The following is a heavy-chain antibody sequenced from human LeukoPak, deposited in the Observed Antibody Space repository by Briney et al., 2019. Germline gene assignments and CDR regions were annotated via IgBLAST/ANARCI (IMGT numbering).Heavy chain of an antibody. D-gene: IGHD3-10*01. J-gene: IGHJ5*02. V-gene: IGHV4-39*07. Sequence: SETLSLTCTVSGGSISISSYYWGWIRQPPGKGLEWIGSVYYSEKTYYNPSLKSRVTISIDTSKNQFSLKVNSVTAADTAVYYCARVLVFVVRGADNWFDPWGQGTLVTVSS. CDR1: GGSISISSYY. CDR3: ARVLVFVVRGADNWFDP. CDR2: VYYSEKT.